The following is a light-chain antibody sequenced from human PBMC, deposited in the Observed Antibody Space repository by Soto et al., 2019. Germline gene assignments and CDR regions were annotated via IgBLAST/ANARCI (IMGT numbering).Light chain of an antibody. CDR2: GGS. Sequence: IVLTQAPGTLSLSPGERATLSCRASQSADSDYFAWYQQKPGQAPRLLIYGGSRRATGIPARFSGGGSGTDFTLTISRLEPEDYAVYYCQLYNTGMFGQGTPVEI. CDR1: QSADSDY. CDR3: QLYNTGM. J-gene: IGKJ1*01. V-gene: IGKV3-20*01.